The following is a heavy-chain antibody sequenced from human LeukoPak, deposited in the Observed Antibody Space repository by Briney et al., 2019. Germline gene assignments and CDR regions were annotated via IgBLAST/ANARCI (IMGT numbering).Heavy chain of an antibody. V-gene: IGHV3-30*03. J-gene: IGHJ4*02. CDR1: GFTFSSYW. Sequence: GGSLRLSCAASGFTFSSYWMSWVRQAPGKGLEWVAGISYDGNEKYYADSVKGRFTISRDNSKNTRYLQMNSLRAEDTAVYYCARGGGKWELPLFDYWGQGTLVTVSS. CDR2: ISYDGNEK. CDR3: ARGGGKWELPLFDY. D-gene: IGHD1-26*01.